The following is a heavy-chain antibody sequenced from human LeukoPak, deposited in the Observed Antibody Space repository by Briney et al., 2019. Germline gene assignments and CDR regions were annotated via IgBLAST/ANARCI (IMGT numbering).Heavy chain of an antibody. CDR1: GYTFTSYA. V-gene: IGHV1-3*01. CDR3: AREDSSSSFDY. CDR2: INAGNSNT. J-gene: IGHJ4*02. D-gene: IGHD6-6*01. Sequence: ASVKVSCKASGYTFTSYAMHWVRQAPGQRLEWMGWINAGNSNTKYSQKFQGRVTITRDTSASTAYMELSSLRSEDTVVYYCAREDSSSSFDYWGQGTLVTVSS.